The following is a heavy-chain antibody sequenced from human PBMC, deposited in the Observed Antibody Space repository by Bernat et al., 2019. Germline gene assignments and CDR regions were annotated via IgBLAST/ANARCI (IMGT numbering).Heavy chain of an antibody. V-gene: IGHV3-30*03. J-gene: IGHJ1*01. Sequence: QVQLVESGGGVVQPGRSLRLSCAASGFTFSSYGMHWVRQAPGKGLEWVAVISYDGSNKYYADAVKGRFSISRDNSKNTLYLQMNSLRAEDTAVYYCARDQAGYCSGGSCYRPQYFQHWGQGTLVTVSS. D-gene: IGHD2-15*01. CDR2: ISYDGSNK. CDR3: ARDQAGYCSGGSCYRPQYFQH. CDR1: GFTFSSYG.